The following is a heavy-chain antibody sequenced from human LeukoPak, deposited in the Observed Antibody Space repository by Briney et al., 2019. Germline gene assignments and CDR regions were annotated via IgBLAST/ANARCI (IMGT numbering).Heavy chain of an antibody. CDR1: GESFSGYY. CDR3: ARGFGSDWPRSSGLDY. CDR2: INHSGST. D-gene: IGHD3-10*01. Sequence: SETLSLTCAVYGESFSGYYWSWIRQPPGKGLEWIGEINHSGSTNYNPSLKSRVTISVDTSKNQFSLKLSSVTAADTAVYYCARGFGSDWPRSSGLDYWGQGTLVTLSS. J-gene: IGHJ4*02. V-gene: IGHV4-34*01.